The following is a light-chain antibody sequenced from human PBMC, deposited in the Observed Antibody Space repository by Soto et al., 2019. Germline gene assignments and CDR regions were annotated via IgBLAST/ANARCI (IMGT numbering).Light chain of an antibody. Sequence: DIVMTQSPLSLPVTPGEPASISCRSSQSLLHSSGFHFLNWYLQKPGQTPQLLIYLGSNRASGVPDRFSGSGSGTDFTLKISRVEAEDVGVYYCMQAAHGRTFGQGTKVEIK. CDR3: MQAAHGRT. V-gene: IGKV2-28*01. CDR1: QSLLHSSGFHF. J-gene: IGKJ1*01. CDR2: LGS.